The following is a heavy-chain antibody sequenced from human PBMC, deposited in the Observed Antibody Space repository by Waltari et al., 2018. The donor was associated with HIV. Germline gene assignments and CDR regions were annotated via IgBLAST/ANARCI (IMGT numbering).Heavy chain of an antibody. Sequence: QVQLQESGPGLVKPSETLSLTCTVPGGSISSYYWSWIRQPPGKGLEWIGYIYYSGSTNYNPSLKSRVTISVDTSKNQFSLKLSSVTAADTAVYYCARVPYDSSGLDAFDIWGQGTMVTVSS. CDR3: ARVPYDSSGLDAFDI. J-gene: IGHJ3*02. CDR1: GGSISSYY. D-gene: IGHD3-22*01. V-gene: IGHV4-59*01. CDR2: IYYSGST.